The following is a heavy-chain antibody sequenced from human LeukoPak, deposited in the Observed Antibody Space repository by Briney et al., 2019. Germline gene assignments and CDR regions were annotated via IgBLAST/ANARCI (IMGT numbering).Heavy chain of an antibody. CDR2: IYYSGST. CDR3: AREGLAARRGAFDI. V-gene: IGHV4-59*01. CDR1: GGSISSYY. J-gene: IGHJ3*02. Sequence: SQTLSLTCTVSGGSISSYYWTWIRQPPGKGLEWIAFIYYSGSTNYNPSLRSRVTISIDTSKNQFSLNLKSVTAADTAIYYCAREGLAARRGAFDIWGQGTVVSVSS. D-gene: IGHD6-6*01.